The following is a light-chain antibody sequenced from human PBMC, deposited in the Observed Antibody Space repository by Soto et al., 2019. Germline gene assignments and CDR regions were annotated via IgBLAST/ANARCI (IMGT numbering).Light chain of an antibody. Sequence: QSALTQPASVSGSPGQSITISCTGTSSDVGGYNYVSWYQQHPGKAPKFMIFGSSNRPSGVSNRFSGSKSGNTASLTISGLQAEDEGDYYCSSYTSSSTLVFGTGTKVTVL. CDR3: SSYTSSSTLV. CDR2: GSS. CDR1: SSDVGGYNY. V-gene: IGLV2-14*03. J-gene: IGLJ1*01.